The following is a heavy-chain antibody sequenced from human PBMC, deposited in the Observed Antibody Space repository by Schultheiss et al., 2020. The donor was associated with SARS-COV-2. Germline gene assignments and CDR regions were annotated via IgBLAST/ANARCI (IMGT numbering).Heavy chain of an antibody. V-gene: IGHV3-30*18. CDR3: AKDMGPTVHFSTMILGNYGMDV. Sequence: GGSLRLSCAASGFTFSSYGMHWVRQAPGKGLEWVAVISYDGSNKYYADSVKGRFTISRDNSKNTLYLQMNSLRAEDTALYYCAKDMGPTVHFSTMILGNYGMDVWGQGTTVTVSS. J-gene: IGHJ6*02. D-gene: IGHD3-22*01. CDR2: ISYDGSNK. CDR1: GFTFSSYG.